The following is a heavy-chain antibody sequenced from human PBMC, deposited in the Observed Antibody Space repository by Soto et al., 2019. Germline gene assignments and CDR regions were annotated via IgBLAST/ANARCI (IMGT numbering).Heavy chain of an antibody. CDR2: IYYSGIT. D-gene: IGHD4-17*01. CDR1: GGSIGSTYNY. J-gene: IGHJ3*02. V-gene: IGHV4-39*01. Sequence: QLQLQESGPGLVKPSETLSLTCSVSGGSIGSTYNYWAWVRQPTGKGLEWIGSIYYSGITYYNPSPKSRVTISVDTTKNQSALELSSVTAADTTIYYCARQPGDPRSAAFDMWGQGTMVTVSS. CDR3: ARQPGDPRSAAFDM.